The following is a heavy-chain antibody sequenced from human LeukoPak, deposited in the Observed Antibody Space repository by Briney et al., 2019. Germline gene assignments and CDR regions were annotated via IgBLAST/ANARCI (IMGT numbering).Heavy chain of an antibody. Sequence: SETLSLTCTVSGGSISSYYWGWIRQPAGKGLEWIGRIYTSGSTNYNPSLKSRVTMSVDTSKNQFSLKLSSVTAADTAVYYCARDWYSSSWYISLSWFDPWGQGTLVTVSS. CDR1: GGSISSYY. CDR2: IYTSGST. D-gene: IGHD6-13*01. CDR3: ARDWYSSSWYISLSWFDP. V-gene: IGHV4-4*07. J-gene: IGHJ5*02.